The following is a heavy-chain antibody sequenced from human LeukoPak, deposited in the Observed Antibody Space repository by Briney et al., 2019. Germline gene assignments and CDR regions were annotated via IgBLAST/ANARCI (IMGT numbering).Heavy chain of an antibody. CDR3: ARDLVGILYDSSGYLIDY. J-gene: IGHJ4*02. CDR2: IDQDGSEK. D-gene: IGHD3-22*01. Sequence: GGSLRLSCAASGFTFRTYWMHRVRQAPGNGLEWVANIDQDGSEKYYVESMKGRITISRDTAKNSLYLQMNSLRAEDTAVYYCARDLVGILYDSSGYLIDYWGQGTLVTVSS. V-gene: IGHV3-7*03. CDR1: GFTFRTYW.